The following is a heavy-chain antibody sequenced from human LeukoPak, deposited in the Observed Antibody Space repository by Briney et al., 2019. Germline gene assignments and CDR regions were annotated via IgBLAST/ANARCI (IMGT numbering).Heavy chain of an antibody. Sequence: GGSLRLSCAASGFTFSSYAMSWVRQAPGKGLEWVSAISGSGGSTYYADSVKGRLTISRDNSKNTLYLQMNSLRAEDTAVYYCAKDYDFWSGYYFDYWGQGTLVTVSS. V-gene: IGHV3-23*01. CDR3: AKDYDFWSGYYFDY. CDR2: ISGSGGST. J-gene: IGHJ4*02. CDR1: GFTFSSYA. D-gene: IGHD3-3*01.